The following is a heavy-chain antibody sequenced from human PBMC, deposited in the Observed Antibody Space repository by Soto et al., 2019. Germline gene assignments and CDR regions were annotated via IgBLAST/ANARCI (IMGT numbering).Heavy chain of an antibody. CDR3: FRGGVTSRTFDY. J-gene: IGHJ4*02. Sequence: GESLKISCKGSGYSFTSYWIGWVRQMPGQGLEWMGIIFPDDSDTRYSPSFQGPVTISVDKSISTAYVQWSSLKASDSAIYHCFRGGVTSRTFDYWGQGTLVTVSS. CDR2: IFPDDSDT. D-gene: IGHD3-16*01. CDR1: GYSFTSYW. V-gene: IGHV5-51*01.